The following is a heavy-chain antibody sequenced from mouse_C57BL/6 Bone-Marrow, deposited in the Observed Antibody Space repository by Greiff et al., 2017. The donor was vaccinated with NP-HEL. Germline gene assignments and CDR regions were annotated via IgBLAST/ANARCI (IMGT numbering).Heavy chain of an antibody. CDR1: GYTFTSYT. CDR2: INPSSGYT. Sequence: QVQLQQSGAELARPGASVKMSCKASGYTFTSYTMHWVKQRPGQGLEWIGYINPSSGYTKYNQKFKDKATLTADKSSSTAYMQLSSLTSEDSAVYYCARSGDNYSYYAMDYWGQGTSVTVSS. V-gene: IGHV1-4*01. D-gene: IGHD1-1*02. J-gene: IGHJ4*01. CDR3: ARSGDNYSYYAMDY.